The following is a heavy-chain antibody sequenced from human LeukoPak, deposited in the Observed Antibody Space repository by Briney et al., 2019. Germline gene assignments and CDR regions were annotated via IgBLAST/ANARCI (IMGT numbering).Heavy chain of an antibody. D-gene: IGHD1-26*01. Sequence: GGSLRLSCAASGFTFSSYGMHWVRQAPGKGLEWVAFIRYDGSNKYYADSVKGRFTISRDNSKNTLYLQMNSLRAEDTAVYYCSSPPAEWELLGYWGQGTLVTVSS. CDR1: GFTFSSYG. V-gene: IGHV3-30*02. J-gene: IGHJ4*02. CDR2: IRYDGSNK. CDR3: SSPPAEWELLGY.